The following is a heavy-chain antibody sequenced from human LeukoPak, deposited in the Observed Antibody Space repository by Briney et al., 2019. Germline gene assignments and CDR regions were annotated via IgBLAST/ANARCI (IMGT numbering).Heavy chain of an antibody. V-gene: IGHV1-69*01. CDR3: ALVSSGSYYSLFDY. J-gene: IGHJ4*02. CDR2: IIPIFGTA. Sequence: SVKVSCKASGGTFSSYAISWVRQAPGQGLEWMGGIIPIFGTANYAQKFQGRVTITADESTNTAYMELSSLRSEDTAVYYCALVSSGSYYSLFDYWGQGTLVTVSS. CDR1: GGTFSSYA. D-gene: IGHD1-26*01.